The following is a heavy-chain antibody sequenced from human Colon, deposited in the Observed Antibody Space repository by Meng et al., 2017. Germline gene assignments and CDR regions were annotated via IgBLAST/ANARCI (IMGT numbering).Heavy chain of an antibody. J-gene: IGHJ3*01. D-gene: IGHD6-19*01. Sequence: HVPRQEPCPGLLKPPETLSPTCTVSGGSISNYYWSLIRQPPGKGLEWIGYIYSSGNTNYNPSLKSRATISVDTSKNLFSLQLTSVTAADTAVYYCARDVYSSGWYAFDVWGQGTMVTVSS. CDR3: ARDVYSSGWYAFDV. CDR1: GGSISNYY. CDR2: IYSSGNT. V-gene: IGHV4-59*01.